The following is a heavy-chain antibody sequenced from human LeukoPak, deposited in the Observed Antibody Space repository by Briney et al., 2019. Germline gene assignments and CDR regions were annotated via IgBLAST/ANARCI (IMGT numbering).Heavy chain of an antibody. D-gene: IGHD3-10*01. J-gene: IGHJ4*02. Sequence: QAGGSLRLSCAAPGFTFSTYRMSWVRQAPGKGLEWVANIKQDGSEKHYVDSVKGRFTISRDNAKNSLYLQMSSLRTEDTALYYCAKGPTIPSYYPSGSYYETKAQFDGWGQGTLVTVSS. CDR1: GFTFSTYR. V-gene: IGHV3-7*03. CDR3: AKGPTIPSYYPSGSYYETKAQFDG. CDR2: IKQDGSEK.